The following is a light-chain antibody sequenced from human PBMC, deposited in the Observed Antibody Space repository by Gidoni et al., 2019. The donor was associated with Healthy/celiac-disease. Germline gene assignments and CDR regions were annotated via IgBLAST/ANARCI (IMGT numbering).Light chain of an antibody. CDR3: QQYNSYMYT. V-gene: IGKV1-5*01. Sequence: DIQMTQSPSTLSASLGDRVTIPCRASQSISSWLAWYQQKPGKAPKLLIYDASSLESGVPSRFSGSGSGTEFTLTISSLQPDDFATYYCQQYNSYMYTFXXXTKLEIK. CDR1: QSISSW. CDR2: DAS. J-gene: IGKJ2*01.